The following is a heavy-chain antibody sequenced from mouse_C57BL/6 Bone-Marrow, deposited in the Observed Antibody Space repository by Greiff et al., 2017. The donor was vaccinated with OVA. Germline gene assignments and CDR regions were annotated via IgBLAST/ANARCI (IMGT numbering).Heavy chain of an antibody. Sequence: EVQLQQSGPGLVKPSQTVFLTCTVTGISITTGNYRWSWIRQFPGNKLEWIGYIYYSGTITSNPSLTSRTTITRDTPKNQFFLEMNSLTAEDTATYYCARDGGGYDLFDYWGQGTTLTVSS. CDR2: IYYSGTI. V-gene: IGHV3-5*01. D-gene: IGHD2-2*01. CDR1: GISITTGNYR. J-gene: IGHJ2*01. CDR3: ARDGGGYDLFDY.